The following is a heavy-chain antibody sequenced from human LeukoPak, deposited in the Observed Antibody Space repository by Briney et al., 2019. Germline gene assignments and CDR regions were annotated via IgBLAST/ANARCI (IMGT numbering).Heavy chain of an antibody. CDR1: GGSISSYY. V-gene: IGHV4-59*01. CDR2: IYYSGST. D-gene: IGHD3-10*01. CDR3: ARDEGSGEGYFDY. Sequence: PSETLSLTCTVSGGSISSYYWSWIRQPPGKGLEWIGYIYYSGSTNYNPSLKSRVTISVDTSKNQFSLKLSSVTAADTAVYYCARDEGSGEGYFDYWGQGTLVTVSS. J-gene: IGHJ4*02.